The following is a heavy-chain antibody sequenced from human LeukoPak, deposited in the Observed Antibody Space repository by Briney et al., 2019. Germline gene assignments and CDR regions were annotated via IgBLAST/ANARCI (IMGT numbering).Heavy chain of an antibody. V-gene: IGHV3-23*01. CDR2: ISASGGTT. D-gene: IGHD2-2*01. CDR1: GFTFSSYT. CDR3: AKVASLCTSTSCVRGGFDY. J-gene: IGHJ4*02. Sequence: QPGGSLRLSCAASGFTFSSYTMSWVRQAPGKGLEWVSDISASGGTTYYADSVKGRFTISRDNSKNTLYLQMNSLRAEDTAKYYCAKVASLCTSTSCVRGGFDYWGQGTLVTVSS.